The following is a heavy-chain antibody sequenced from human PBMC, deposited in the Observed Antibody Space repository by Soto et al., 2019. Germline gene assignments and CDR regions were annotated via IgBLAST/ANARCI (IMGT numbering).Heavy chain of an antibody. D-gene: IGHD6-13*01. CDR2: FDPEDGET. CDR1: GYTLTELS. CDR3: SIGIAAAGTYSYYALDV. J-gene: IGHJ6*02. Sequence: QVQLVQSGAEVKKPGASVKVSCKVSGYTLTELSMHWVRQAPGKGLEWMGGFDPEDGETIYAQKFQGRVTMTEDTSTATVYTELSSLRSEDTAVYYCSIGIAAAGTYSYYALDVWGQGTTVTVSS. V-gene: IGHV1-24*01.